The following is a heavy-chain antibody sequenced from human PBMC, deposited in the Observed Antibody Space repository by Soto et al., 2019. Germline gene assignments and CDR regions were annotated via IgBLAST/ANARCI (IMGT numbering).Heavy chain of an antibody. D-gene: IGHD6-6*01. CDR3: ARDLGSSGYYGMDV. CDR1: GYTFTGYY. CDR2: INPNSGCT. J-gene: IGHJ6*02. V-gene: IGHV1-2*04. Sequence: QVQLVQSGAEVKKPGASVKVSCKASGYTFTGYYMHWVRQAPGQGLEWMGWINPNSGCTDYAQKFQGWVTMTRDTSSSTAYMELSRLRSDGTAVYYCARDLGSSGYYGMDVWGQGTTVTVSS.